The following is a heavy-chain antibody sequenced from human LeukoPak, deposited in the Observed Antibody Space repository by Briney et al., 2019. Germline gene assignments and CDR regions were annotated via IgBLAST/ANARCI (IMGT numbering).Heavy chain of an antibody. Sequence: ASVKVSCKASGYTFTGYYMHWVRQAPGQGLEWMGWINPNSGGTNYAQKFQGRVTMTRDTSISTAYMELSRLRSDDTAVYYCARAAYCSSTSCHHDIDYWGQGTLVTGSS. J-gene: IGHJ4*02. V-gene: IGHV1-2*02. CDR1: GYTFTGYY. CDR2: INPNSGGT. D-gene: IGHD2-2*01. CDR3: ARAAYCSSTSCHHDIDY.